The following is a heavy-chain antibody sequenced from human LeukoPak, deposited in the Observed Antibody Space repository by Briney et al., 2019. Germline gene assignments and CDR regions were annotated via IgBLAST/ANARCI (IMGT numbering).Heavy chain of an antibody. CDR1: GYTFTSYG. D-gene: IGHD3-22*01. CDR2: ISAYNGNT. V-gene: IGHV1-18*01. J-gene: IGHJ5*02. Sequence: GASVKVSCKASGYTFTSYGISWVRQAPGQGLEWMGWISAYNGNTNYAQKLQGRVTMTTDTSTSTAYMELRSLRPDDTAVYYCARDGDYYDSSGGFDPWGQGTLVTVSS. CDR3: ARDGDYYDSSGGFDP.